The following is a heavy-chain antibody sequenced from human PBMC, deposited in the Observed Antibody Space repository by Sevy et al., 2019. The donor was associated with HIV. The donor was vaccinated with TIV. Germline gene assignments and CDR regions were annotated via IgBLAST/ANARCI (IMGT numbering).Heavy chain of an antibody. Sequence: SETLSLTCDVSGGSISRSNWWSWVRQPPGKGLEWIGEIYPSGTTNYNPSLKSRVTISVDKSKNQFSLKLSSVTAADTAVYYCAALSGTDVLSDYCDFWGQGTLVTVSS. J-gene: IGHJ4*02. CDR2: IYPSGTT. CDR1: GGSISRSNW. CDR3: AALSGTDVLSDYCDF. V-gene: IGHV4-4*02. D-gene: IGHD6-13*01.